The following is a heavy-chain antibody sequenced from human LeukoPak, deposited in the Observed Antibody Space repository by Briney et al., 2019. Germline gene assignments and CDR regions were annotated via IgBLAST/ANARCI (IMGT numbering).Heavy chain of an antibody. CDR2: IYAGNSDA. CDR3: AIINHPDGRVY. CDR1: GYPFATSW. J-gene: IGHJ4*02. V-gene: IGHV5-51*01. Sequence: GESLRISCQGFGYPFATSWIGWVRQLPGKGLEWTAIIYAGNSDAKYSPSFQGQVSISTDRSISTAYLHWSSLKASDTAIYYCAIINHPDGRVYWGQGTLVTVSS. D-gene: IGHD5-24*01.